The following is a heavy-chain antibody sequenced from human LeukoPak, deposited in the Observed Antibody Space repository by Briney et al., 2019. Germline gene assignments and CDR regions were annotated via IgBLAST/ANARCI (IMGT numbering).Heavy chain of an antibody. CDR3: VRGDYGDYTLFDY. CDR1: GFTVSSNY. J-gene: IGHJ4*02. D-gene: IGHD4-17*01. CDR2: IYSGGST. Sequence: PGGSLRLSCAASGFTVSSNYMSWVRQAPGKGLEWVSVIYSGGSTYYADSVKGRFTISRDNSKNTLYLQMNSLRAEDTAVYYCVRGDYGDYTLFDYWGQRTLVTVSS. V-gene: IGHV3-53*01.